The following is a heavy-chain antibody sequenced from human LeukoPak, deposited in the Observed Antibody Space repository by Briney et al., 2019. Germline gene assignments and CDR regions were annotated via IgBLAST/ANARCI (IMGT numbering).Heavy chain of an antibody. CDR1: GFTFSSYG. J-gene: IGHJ3*02. V-gene: IGHV3-21*01. CDR2: ISSSSSYI. CDR3: ARDFLSGWFGELSAFDI. D-gene: IGHD3-10*01. Sequence: PGGSLRLSCAASGFTFSSYGMHWVRQAPGKGLEWVSSISSSSSYIYYADSVKGRFTISRDNAKNSLYLQMNSLRAEDTAVYYCARDFLSGWFGELSAFDIWGQGTMVTVSS.